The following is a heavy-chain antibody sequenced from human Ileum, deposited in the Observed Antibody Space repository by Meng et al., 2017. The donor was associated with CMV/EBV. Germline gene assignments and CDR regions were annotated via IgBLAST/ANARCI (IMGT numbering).Heavy chain of an antibody. CDR3: AKTKDYDFRSGYLAYFDC. J-gene: IGHJ4*01. V-gene: IGHV3-23*01. Sequence: FTFSSYALGWVRQAPGKGLDWVSVISGGTSYTYYADSVKGRFTISRDNSKNTLSLQMTSLRGDDTAVYYCAKTKDYDFRSGYLAYFDCWGQGTLVTVSS. D-gene: IGHD3-3*01. CDR1: FTFSSYA. CDR2: ISGGTSYT.